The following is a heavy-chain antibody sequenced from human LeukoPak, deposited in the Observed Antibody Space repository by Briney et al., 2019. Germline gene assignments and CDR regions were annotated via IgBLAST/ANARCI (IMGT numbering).Heavy chain of an antibody. V-gene: IGHV4-34*01. CDR3: ARGAAEYSSSSGGTWFDP. D-gene: IGHD6-6*01. CDR1: GGSFSGYY. Sequence: SETLSLTCAVYGGSFSGYYWSWIRQPPGKGLEWIGEINHSGSTNYNPSLKSRVTISVDTSKNQFSLKLSSVTAADTAVYYCARGAAEYSSSSGGTWFDPWGQGTLVTVPS. J-gene: IGHJ5*02. CDR2: INHSGST.